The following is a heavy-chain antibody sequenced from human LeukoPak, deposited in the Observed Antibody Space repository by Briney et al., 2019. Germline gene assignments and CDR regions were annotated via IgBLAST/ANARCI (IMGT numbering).Heavy chain of an antibody. CDR2: INHSGST. D-gene: IGHD2-2*01. V-gene: IGHV4-34*01. CDR3: ARGRKVVGVVVPAVDAFDI. J-gene: IGHJ3*02. CDR1: GGSFSGYY. Sequence: SETLSLTCAVYGGSFSGYYWSWIRQPPGKGLEWIGEINHSGSTNYNPSLKSRVTISVDTSKNQFSPKLSSVTAADTAVYYCARGRKVVGVVVPAVDAFDIWGQGTMVTVSS.